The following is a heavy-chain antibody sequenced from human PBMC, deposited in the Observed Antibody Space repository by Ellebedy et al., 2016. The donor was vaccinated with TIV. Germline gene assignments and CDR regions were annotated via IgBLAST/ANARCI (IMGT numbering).Heavy chain of an antibody. V-gene: IGHV3-48*02. D-gene: IGHD6-13*01. Sequence: GGSLRLSCAASGFTFSSYSMNWVRQAPGKGLEWISYISSTITPIYYADSVKGRFTISRDNAKNSLYLQMNSLRDEDTAVYYCAKSGYASDWYWNWYFDLWGRGTLVTV. J-gene: IGHJ2*01. CDR1: GFTFSSYS. CDR3: AKSGYASDWYWNWYFDL. CDR2: ISSTITPI.